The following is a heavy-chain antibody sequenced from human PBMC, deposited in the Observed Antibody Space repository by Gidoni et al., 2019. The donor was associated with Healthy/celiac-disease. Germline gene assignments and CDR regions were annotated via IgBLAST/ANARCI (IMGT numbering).Heavy chain of an antibody. Sequence: QVQLVQSGAEVKKPGSSVKVSCKASGGTFSSYAISWVRQAPGQGLEWMGGIIPIVGTANYAQKFQGRVTITADESTSTAYMELSSLRSEDTAVYYCARVPGIAAAGTFSWFDPWGQGTLVTVSS. CDR2: IIPIVGTA. V-gene: IGHV1-69*01. CDR3: ARVPGIAAAGTFSWFDP. D-gene: IGHD6-13*01. J-gene: IGHJ5*02. CDR1: GGTFSSYA.